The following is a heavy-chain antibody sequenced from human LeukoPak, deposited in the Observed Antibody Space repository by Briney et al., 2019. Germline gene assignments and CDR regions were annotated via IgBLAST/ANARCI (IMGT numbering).Heavy chain of an antibody. Sequence: ASVKVSCKASGYTFTSYGISWVRQAPGQGLEWMGWISAYNGNTNYAQKLQGRVTMTTDTSTSTAYMELRSLRSDDTAVYYCARVPEHCSSTSCPDYWGQGTLVTVSS. D-gene: IGHD2-2*01. CDR2: ISAYNGNT. CDR3: ARVPEHCSSTSCPDY. J-gene: IGHJ4*02. V-gene: IGHV1-18*01. CDR1: GYTFTSYG.